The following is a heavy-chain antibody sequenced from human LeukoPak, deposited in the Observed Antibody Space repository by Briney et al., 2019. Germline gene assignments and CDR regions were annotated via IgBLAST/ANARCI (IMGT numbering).Heavy chain of an antibody. CDR3: ARGPDYGDYADY. V-gene: IGHV4-30-4*01. CDR2: IYYSGST. CDR1: GGSISSGDYY. Sequence: PSETLSLTCTVSGGSISSGDYYWSWIRQPPGKGLEWIGYIYYSGSTYYNPSLKSRVTISVDTSKNQFSLKLSSETAADTAVYYCARGPDYGDYADYWGQGTLVTVSS. J-gene: IGHJ4*02. D-gene: IGHD4-17*01.